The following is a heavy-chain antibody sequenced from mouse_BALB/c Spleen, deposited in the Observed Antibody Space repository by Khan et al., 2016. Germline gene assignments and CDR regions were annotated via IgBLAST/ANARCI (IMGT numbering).Heavy chain of an antibody. CDR3: AREDYYGDY. J-gene: IGHJ2*01. V-gene: IGHV1-69*02. CDR2: IDPSDSYT. Sequence: QVQLKESGAELVKPGASVKLSCKASGYTFTSYWMHWVKQRPGQGLEWIGEIDPSDSYTNYNQKFKGKATLTVDKSSSTAYMQLSSLTSEDSAVYYCAREDYYGDYWGQGTTLTVSS. CDR1: GYTFTSYW.